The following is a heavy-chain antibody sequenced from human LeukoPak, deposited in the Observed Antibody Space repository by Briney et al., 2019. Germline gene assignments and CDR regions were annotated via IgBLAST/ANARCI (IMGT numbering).Heavy chain of an antibody. CDR2: IYYSGST. V-gene: IGHV4-39*01. CDR1: GGSISSSSYY. CDR3: ARTKPYYYYMDV. J-gene: IGHJ6*03. Sequence: SETLSLTCTVSGGSISSSSYYWGWIRQPPGKGLEWIGSIYYSGSTYYNPSLKSRVTISVDTSKNQSSLKLSSVTAADTAVYYCARTKPYYYYMDVWGKGTTVTVSS.